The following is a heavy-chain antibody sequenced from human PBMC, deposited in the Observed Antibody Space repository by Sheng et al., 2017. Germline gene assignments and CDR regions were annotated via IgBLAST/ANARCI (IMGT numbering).Heavy chain of an antibody. Sequence: QVQLVQSGGGVVQPGRSLRLSCAASGFTFSTYGLHWVRQAPGKGLEWVAVISYDGNNDYYANSVKGRFTISRDNSKGTLYLQMNSLRTEDTAVYYCAKDLSWGNDAIDIWGQGTMV. V-gene: IGHV3-30*18. CDR3: AKDLSWGNDAIDI. D-gene: IGHD7-27*01. CDR2: ISYDGNND. CDR1: GFTFSTYG. J-gene: IGHJ3*02.